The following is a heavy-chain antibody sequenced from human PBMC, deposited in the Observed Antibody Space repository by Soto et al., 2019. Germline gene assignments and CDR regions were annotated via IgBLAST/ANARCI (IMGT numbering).Heavy chain of an antibody. CDR2: IYYSGST. Sequence: QVQLQESGPGLVKPSETLSLTCTVSGGSISSYYWSWIWQPPGKGLEWIGYIYYSGSTNYNPSLKSRVTISVDTSKNQFSLKLSSVTAADTAVYYCARETSSGWFFQFDYWGQGTLVTVSS. CDR1: GGSISSYY. CDR3: ARETSSGWFFQFDY. V-gene: IGHV4-59*01. D-gene: IGHD6-19*01. J-gene: IGHJ4*02.